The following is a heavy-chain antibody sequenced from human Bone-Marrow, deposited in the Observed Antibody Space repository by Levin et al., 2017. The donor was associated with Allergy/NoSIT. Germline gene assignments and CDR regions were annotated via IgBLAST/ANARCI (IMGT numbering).Heavy chain of an antibody. CDR2: IKQDESEK. Sequence: GGSLRLSCAASGFTFSNFWMSWVRQAPGKGLEWVANIKQDESEKYYVDSVKGRFTISRDNAKNSLHLQMNSLRAEDTAVYFCASGLTRSSMGDDFDSWGQGTQVIVSS. V-gene: IGHV3-7*01. CDR1: GFTFSNFW. J-gene: IGHJ4*02. CDR3: ASGLTRSSMGDDFDS. D-gene: IGHD3-16*01.